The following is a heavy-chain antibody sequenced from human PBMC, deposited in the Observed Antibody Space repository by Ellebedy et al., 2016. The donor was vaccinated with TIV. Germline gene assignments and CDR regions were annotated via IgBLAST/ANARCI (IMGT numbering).Heavy chain of an antibody. CDR1: GFTFSYYS. J-gene: IGHJ4*02. CDR3: ARGSSSRGYFDS. D-gene: IGHD6-13*01. V-gene: IGHV3-30-3*01. Sequence: GESLKISXAASGFTFSYYSMHWARQAPGKGLEWVAVISHDGSNKYHAESAKGRFTISRDDSKNTLYLQMNTLRTEDTALYFCARGSSSRGYFDSWGQGTLVTVSS. CDR2: ISHDGSNK.